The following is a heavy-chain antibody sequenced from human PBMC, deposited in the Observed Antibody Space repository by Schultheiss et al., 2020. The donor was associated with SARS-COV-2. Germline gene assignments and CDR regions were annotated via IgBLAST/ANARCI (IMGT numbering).Heavy chain of an antibody. CDR1: GYTFTSYG. CDR3: AREDTWVTLIARGGYAMDV. V-gene: IGHV1-18*01. J-gene: IGHJ6*02. CDR2: ISAYNGNT. Sequence: ASVKVSCKASGYTFTSYGISWVRQAPGQGLEWMGWISAYNGNTNYAQKLQGRVTMTTDTSTSTAYMELRSLRSDDTAVYYCAREDTWVTLIARGGYAMDVWGQGTTVTVSS. D-gene: IGHD3-22*01.